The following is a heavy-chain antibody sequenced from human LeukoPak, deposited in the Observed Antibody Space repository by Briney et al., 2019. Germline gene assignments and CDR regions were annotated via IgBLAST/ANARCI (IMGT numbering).Heavy chain of an antibody. J-gene: IGHJ6*02. CDR1: GFTFSSHS. Sequence: GGSLRLSCAASGFTFSSHSMNWVRQARGKGLEWVSSISSSSSYIYYADSVKGRFTISRDNAKNSLYLQMNSLRAEDTAVYYCARDGGIQLNYYYYGIDVWGQGTTVTVSS. V-gene: IGHV3-21*01. CDR2: ISSSSSYI. CDR3: ARDGGIQLNYYYYGIDV. D-gene: IGHD5-18*01.